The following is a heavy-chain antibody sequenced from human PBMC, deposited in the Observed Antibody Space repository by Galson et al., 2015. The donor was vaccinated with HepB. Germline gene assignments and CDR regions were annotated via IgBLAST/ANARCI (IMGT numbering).Heavy chain of an antibody. Sequence: SVKVSCKASGYTFINHGITWVRQAPGQGLEWMGWINTDNGNTKYAQHFQGRVTMTTDTSTTTAYMELRSLRSDDTAVYYCAKGEATGAWVYWRQGTLVTVSS. J-gene: IGHJ4*02. CDR3: AKGEATGAWVY. D-gene: IGHD1-26*01. CDR2: INTDNGNT. V-gene: IGHV1-18*01. CDR1: GYTFINHG.